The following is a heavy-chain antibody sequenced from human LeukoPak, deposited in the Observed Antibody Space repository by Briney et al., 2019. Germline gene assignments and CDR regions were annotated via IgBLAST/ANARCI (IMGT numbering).Heavy chain of an antibody. Sequence: PSETLSLTCTVSGGSISNYYWSWMRQPPGKGLEWIGYIYYSGSTNYNPSLKSRVTISVDTSKNQFSLKLSSVTAADTAVYYCARGVHTGSYAPHHWGQGTLVTVSS. J-gene: IGHJ5*02. D-gene: IGHD2-2*01. V-gene: IGHV4-59*08. CDR2: IYYSGST. CDR1: GGSISNYY. CDR3: ARGVHTGSYAPHH.